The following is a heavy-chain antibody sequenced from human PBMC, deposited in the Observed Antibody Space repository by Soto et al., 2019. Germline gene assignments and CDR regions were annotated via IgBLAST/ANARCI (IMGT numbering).Heavy chain of an antibody. CDR2: ISTYNGST. Sequence: GASVKVSCKASGYTFTSYSINWVRQAPGQGLEWMGWISTYNGSTHYLQKFQGRVTMTTDTSTSTAYMELRSLRSDDTAVFYCARDVPTLYDFWSGYRPFDYWGQGTLVTVSS. CDR1: GYTFTSYS. V-gene: IGHV1-18*01. CDR3: ARDVPTLYDFWSGYRPFDY. D-gene: IGHD3-3*01. J-gene: IGHJ4*02.